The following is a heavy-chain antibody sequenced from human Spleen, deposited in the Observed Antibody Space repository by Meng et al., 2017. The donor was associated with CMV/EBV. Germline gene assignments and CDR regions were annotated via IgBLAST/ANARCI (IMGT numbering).Heavy chain of an antibody. CDR3: ASPHDNTNYCFDY. CDR1: GFTFSDYY. D-gene: IGHD4-11*01. J-gene: IGHJ4*02. Sequence: SLKISCAASGFTFSDYYMSWIRQAPGKGLEWVSYISSFESTIYYADSVKGRFTISRDNAKNLLYLQMNSLRAEDTAVYYCASPHDNTNYCFDYWGQGTLVTVSS. CDR2: ISSFESTI. V-gene: IGHV3-11*01.